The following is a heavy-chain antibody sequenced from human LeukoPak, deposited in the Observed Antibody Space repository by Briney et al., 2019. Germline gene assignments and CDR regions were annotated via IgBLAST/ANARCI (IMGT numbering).Heavy chain of an antibody. D-gene: IGHD6-13*01. V-gene: IGHV4-34*01. Sequence: SETLSLTCAVSGGSISSGGYSWSWIRQPPGKGLEWIGEINHSGSTNYNPSLKSRVTISVDTSKNQFSLKLSSVTAADTAVYYCARGQGSSSRHIDYWGQGTLVTVSS. CDR2: INHSGST. CDR3: ARGQGSSSRHIDY. CDR1: GGSISSGGYS. J-gene: IGHJ4*02.